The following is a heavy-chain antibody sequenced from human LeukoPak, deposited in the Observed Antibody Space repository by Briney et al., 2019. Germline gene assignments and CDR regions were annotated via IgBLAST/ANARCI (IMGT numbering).Heavy chain of an antibody. J-gene: IGHJ4*02. CDR2: ISGYNGKT. D-gene: IGHD4-17*01. CDR1: GYTFNTYG. Sequence: ASVKVSCKASGYTFNTYGITWVRQAPGQGLEWMGWISGYNGKTNYAQKLQGRVTMTTDTSTSTAYMELRSLRSDDTAVYYCARSFYGDGDYWGQGTLVTVSS. CDR3: ARSFYGDGDY. V-gene: IGHV1-18*01.